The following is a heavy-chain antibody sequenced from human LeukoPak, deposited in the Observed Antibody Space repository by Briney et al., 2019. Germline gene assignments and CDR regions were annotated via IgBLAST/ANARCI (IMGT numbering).Heavy chain of an antibody. Sequence: SETLSLTCTVSGGSISRYYWSWIRQPPGKGLEWIGYIYYSGSTNYNPSLKSRVTISLDTSKNQFSLKLSFVTAADTAVYYCASLAAGGTAYWGQGTLVTVSS. V-gene: IGHV4-59*08. CDR1: GGSISRYY. CDR2: IYYSGST. J-gene: IGHJ4*02. D-gene: IGHD6-13*01. CDR3: ASLAAGGTAY.